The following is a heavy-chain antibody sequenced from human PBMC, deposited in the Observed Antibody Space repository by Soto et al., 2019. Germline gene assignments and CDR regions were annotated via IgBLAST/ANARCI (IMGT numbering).Heavy chain of an antibody. CDR1: GGTLSSFINYP. D-gene: IGHD3-3*01. CDR2: IVPNVGTV. Sequence: QMQLVQSGAEVKKPGSSVKVSCKASGGTLSSFINYPINWVRQAPEQGLEWMGGIVPNVGTVNYAQKFQGRVAITADKSTGTAYVEVSSLRSEDTALYYCARRDTSGFLRYFDNWGQGTLVTVSS. V-gene: IGHV1-69*06. J-gene: IGHJ4*02. CDR3: ARRDTSGFLRYFDN.